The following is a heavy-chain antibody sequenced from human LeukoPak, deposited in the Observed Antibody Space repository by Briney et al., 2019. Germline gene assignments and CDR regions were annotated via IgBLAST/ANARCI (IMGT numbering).Heavy chain of an antibody. CDR1: GFTFSRYW. CDR2: ISGSGGST. V-gene: IGHV3-23*01. D-gene: IGHD3-22*01. Sequence: GGSLRLPCAASGFTFSRYWMTWVRQAPGKGLEWVSAISGSGGSTYYADSVKGRFTISRDNSKNTLYLQMNSLRAEDTAVYYCAKDSPHYYDSSPEYWGQGTLVTVSS. CDR3: AKDSPHYYDSSPEY. J-gene: IGHJ4*02.